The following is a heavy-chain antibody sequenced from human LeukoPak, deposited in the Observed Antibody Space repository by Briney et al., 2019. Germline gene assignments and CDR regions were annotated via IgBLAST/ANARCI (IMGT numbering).Heavy chain of an antibody. D-gene: IGHD5-18*01. CDR1: GYTFTSYG. V-gene: IGHV1-18*04. CDR3: ARDRRGYSYGSYYFDY. Sequence: ASVKVSCKASGYTFTSYGISWVRQAPGQGLEWMGWSSAYNGNTNYAQKLQGRVTMTTDTSTSTAYMELRSLRSDDTAVYYCARDRRGYSYGSYYFDYWGQGTLVTVSS. CDR2: SSAYNGNT. J-gene: IGHJ4*02.